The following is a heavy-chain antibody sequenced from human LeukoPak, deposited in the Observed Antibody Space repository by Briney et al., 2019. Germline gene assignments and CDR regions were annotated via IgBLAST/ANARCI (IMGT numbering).Heavy chain of an antibody. CDR1: GGSFSGYY. D-gene: IGHD7-27*01. V-gene: IGHV4-34*01. CDR3: ARLTGDPDAFDI. CDR2: INHSGST. Sequence: KSSETLSLTCAVYGGSFSGYYWSWIRQPPGKGLEWIGEINHSGSTNYNPSLKSRVTISVDTSKNQFSLKLSSVTAADTAVYYCARLTGDPDAFDIWGQGTMVTVSS. J-gene: IGHJ3*02.